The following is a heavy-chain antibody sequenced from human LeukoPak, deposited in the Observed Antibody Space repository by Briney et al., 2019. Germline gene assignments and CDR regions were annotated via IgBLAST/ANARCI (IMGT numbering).Heavy chain of an antibody. CDR3: ARDPGSTTGGGTQIYGMDV. Sequence: SVKVSCKASGGTFSSYAISWVRQAPGQGLEWMGRIIPILGIANYAQKFQGRVTITADKSTSTAYMELSSLRSEDTAVYYCARDPGSTTGGGTQIYGMDVWGQGTTVTVSS. CDR1: GGTFSSYA. CDR2: IIPILGIA. J-gene: IGHJ6*02. D-gene: IGHD4-23*01. V-gene: IGHV1-69*04.